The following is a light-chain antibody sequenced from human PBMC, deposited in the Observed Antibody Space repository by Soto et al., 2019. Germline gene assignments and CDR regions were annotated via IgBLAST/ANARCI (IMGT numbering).Light chain of an antibody. J-gene: IGKJ5*01. V-gene: IGKV1-33*01. CDR3: QQYDNLPIT. CDR1: QDISNY. Sequence: IPIAHSPSSLSASVVDRVTIPCQASQDISNYLNWYQQKPGKAPKLLIYDASNLETGVPSRFSGSGSGTDFTFTISSLQPEDIATYYCQQYDNLPITFGQGTRLEIK. CDR2: DAS.